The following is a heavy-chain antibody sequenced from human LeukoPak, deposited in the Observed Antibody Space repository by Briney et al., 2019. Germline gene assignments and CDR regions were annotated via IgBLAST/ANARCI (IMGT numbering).Heavy chain of an antibody. CDR2: IHYRGGT. Sequence: SETLSLTCTVYGCSMSRHYLRWVRQPPGQGQEGHGYIHYRGGTNYHPSLKNRFTISLDTYRNQFSLKLTSGTAADTAVYYCARHETGYSRSGVGPLDTWGQGTLVTVSS. J-gene: IGHJ5*02. V-gene: IGHV4-59*08. CDR3: ARHETGYSRSGVGPLDT. CDR1: GCSMSRHY. D-gene: IGHD6-13*01.